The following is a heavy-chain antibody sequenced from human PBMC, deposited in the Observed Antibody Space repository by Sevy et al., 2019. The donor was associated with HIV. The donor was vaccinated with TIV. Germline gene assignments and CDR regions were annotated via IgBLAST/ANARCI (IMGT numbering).Heavy chain of an antibody. V-gene: IGHV3-30*18. J-gene: IGHJ4*02. CDR3: AKKFGRGESPFDY. CDR1: GYTFTSYG. D-gene: IGHD3-10*01. CDR2: ISSNGNVK. Sequence: GGSLRLSCAASGYTFTSYGIHWVRQAPGTGLECVASISSNGNVKVYSDSVRGRFTISRDDSENKLFLQMNNLRPEDKGVYYCAKKFGRGESPFDYWGQGTLVTVSS.